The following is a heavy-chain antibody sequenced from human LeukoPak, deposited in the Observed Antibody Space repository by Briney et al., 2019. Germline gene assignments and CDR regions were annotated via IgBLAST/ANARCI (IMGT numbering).Heavy chain of an antibody. V-gene: IGHV1-69*13. CDR2: IIPIFGTA. Sequence: SVKVSCKASGGTFSSYAISWVRQAPGQGLEWMGGIIPIFGTANYAQKFQGRVTITADESTSTAYMELSSLRSEDTAVYSGASLLHRSSYRGLWGQGTMVTVSS. J-gene: IGHJ3*01. D-gene: IGHD6-13*01. CDR3: ASLLHRSSYRGL. CDR1: GGTFSSYA.